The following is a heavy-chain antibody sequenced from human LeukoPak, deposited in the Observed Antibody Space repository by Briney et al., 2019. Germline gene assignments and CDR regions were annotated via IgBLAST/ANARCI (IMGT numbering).Heavy chain of an antibody. CDR2: INPNSGGT. Sequence: ASVKVSCKASGYTFTGYYMHWVRQAPGQGLEWMGWINPNSGGTNYAQKFQGRVTMTRDTSISTAHMELSRLRSDDTAVYYCARDYYDSSGFGAFDIWGQGTMVTVSS. J-gene: IGHJ3*02. V-gene: IGHV1-2*02. CDR1: GYTFTGYY. D-gene: IGHD3-22*01. CDR3: ARDYYDSSGFGAFDI.